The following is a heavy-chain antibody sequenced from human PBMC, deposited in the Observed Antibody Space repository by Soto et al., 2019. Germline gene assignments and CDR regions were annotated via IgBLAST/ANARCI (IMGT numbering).Heavy chain of an antibody. D-gene: IGHD3-22*01. Sequence: QVQLVQSGAEVKQPGSSVKVSCKASGGTFSSYAISWVRQAPGQGLEWMGGIIPIFGTANYAQKFQGRVTITADESTSTAYMELSSLRSEDTAVYYCARISRSGYHTTLLAFDIWGQGTMVTVSS. J-gene: IGHJ3*02. CDR1: GGTFSSYA. CDR3: ARISRSGYHTTLLAFDI. V-gene: IGHV1-69*01. CDR2: IIPIFGTA.